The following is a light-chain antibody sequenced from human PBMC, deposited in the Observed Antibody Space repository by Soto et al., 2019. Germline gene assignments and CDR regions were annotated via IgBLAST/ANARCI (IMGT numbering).Light chain of an antibody. J-gene: IGKJ1*01. CDR3: QQYGSSPRS. V-gene: IGKV3-20*01. CDR2: GAS. Sequence: ESVLTQSPGTLSLSPGERATLSCRASQSVSSTYLAWYQHKLGQAPRLLIYGASIKASGIPDRFSGSGSGTDFTLTISRLEPEDFAVYYCQQYGSSPRSFGQGTKV. CDR1: QSVSSTY.